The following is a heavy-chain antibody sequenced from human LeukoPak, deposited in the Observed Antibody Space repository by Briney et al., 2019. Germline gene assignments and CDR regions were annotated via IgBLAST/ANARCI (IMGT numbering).Heavy chain of an antibody. J-gene: IGHJ5*02. V-gene: IGHV4-34*01. CDR2: INHSGST. CDR1: GGSFSGYY. CDR3: ARWGKLLKYNWFDP. D-gene: IGHD3-16*01. Sequence: SETLSLTCAVYGGSFSGYYWSWIRQPPGKGLEWIGEINHSGSTNYNPSLKSRVTISVDTSKNQFSLKLSSVTAADTAEYYCARWGKLLKYNWFDPWGQGTLVTVSS.